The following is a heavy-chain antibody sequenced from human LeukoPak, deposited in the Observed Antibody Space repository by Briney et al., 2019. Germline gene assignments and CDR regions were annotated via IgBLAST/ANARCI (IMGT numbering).Heavy chain of an antibody. CDR2: IYPGDSDT. J-gene: IGHJ3*02. D-gene: IGHD3-10*01. V-gene: IGHV5-51*01. CDR1: GYSFTSYW. CDR3: ARRQILLWFGELSDAFDI. Sequence: GESLKISCKGSGYSFTSYWIGWVRQMPGKGLEWMGIIYPGDSDTRYSPSFQGQVTIPADKSISTAYLQWSSLKASDTAMYYCARRQILLWFGELSDAFDIWGQGTMVTVSS.